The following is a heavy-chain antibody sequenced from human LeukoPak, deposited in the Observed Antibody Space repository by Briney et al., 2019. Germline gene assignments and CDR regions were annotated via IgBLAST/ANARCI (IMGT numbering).Heavy chain of an antibody. D-gene: IGHD3-10*01. CDR1: GFTFSSYA. Sequence: GGSLRLSCAASGFTFSSYAMHWVRQAPGKGLEWVAVISYDGSDKYYADSVKGRFTISRDNSKNKLYLQMNSLRAEDTAVYYCARVPLWFGESKVDYWGQGTLVTVSS. J-gene: IGHJ4*02. CDR3: ARVPLWFGESKVDY. V-gene: IGHV3-30*14. CDR2: ISYDGSDK.